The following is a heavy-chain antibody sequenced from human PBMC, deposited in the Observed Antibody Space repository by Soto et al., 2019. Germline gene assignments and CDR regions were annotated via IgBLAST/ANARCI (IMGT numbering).Heavy chain of an antibody. J-gene: IGHJ4*02. CDR1: GFTFDDYG. D-gene: IGHD2-15*01. CDR2: INWNGGST. CDR3: ARGSLGYCSSGSCFGDFDY. V-gene: IGHV3-20*04. Sequence: EVQLVESGGGVVRPGGSLRLSCEASGFTFDDYGMSWVRQAPGKGLGWVSGINWNGGSTGYADSVKGRFTIYRDNAKNFLYLQMNSLRAEDTALYYCARGSLGYCSSGSCFGDFDYWGQGTLVTVSS.